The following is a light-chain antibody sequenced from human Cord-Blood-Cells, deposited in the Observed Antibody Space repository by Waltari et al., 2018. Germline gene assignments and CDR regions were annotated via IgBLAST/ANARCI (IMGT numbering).Light chain of an antibody. CDR3: YSAADNNYV. CDR2: KDS. Sequence: SYELTQPSSVSVSPGQTARITCSGDVIAKKYARWFQQKPGQAPVLVIYKDSERPSGIPERFSGSSSGTTVTLTISGAQVEDEADYYCYSAADNNYVFGTGTKVTVL. V-gene: IGLV3-27*01. CDR1: VIAKKY. J-gene: IGLJ1*01.